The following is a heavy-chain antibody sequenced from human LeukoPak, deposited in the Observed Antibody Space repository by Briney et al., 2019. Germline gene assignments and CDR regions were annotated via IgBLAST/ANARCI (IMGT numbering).Heavy chain of an antibody. V-gene: IGHV4-39*07. CDR2: IYYSGST. J-gene: IGHJ4*02. Sequence: KASETLSLTCTVSGGSISSSSYYWGWIRQPPGKGLEWIGSIYYSGSTYYNPSLKSRVTISVDTSKNQFSLKLSSVTAADTAVYYCARGGKVATIDYWGQGTLVTVSS. CDR1: GGSISSSSYY. CDR3: ARGGKVATIDY. D-gene: IGHD5-12*01.